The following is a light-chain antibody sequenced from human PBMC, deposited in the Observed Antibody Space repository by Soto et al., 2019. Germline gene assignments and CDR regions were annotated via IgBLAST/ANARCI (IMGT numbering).Light chain of an antibody. CDR2: DAS. CDR3: QQRSNWPIT. Sequence: IGLTQSPVTLTLSPGERATLSCMANQSVSSYLAWYQQKPGQAPRLLIYDASNRATGIPARFSGSGSGTDFTLTISSLEPEDFAVYYCQQRSNWPITFGQGTRLEIK. V-gene: IGKV3-11*01. CDR1: QSVSSY. J-gene: IGKJ5*01.